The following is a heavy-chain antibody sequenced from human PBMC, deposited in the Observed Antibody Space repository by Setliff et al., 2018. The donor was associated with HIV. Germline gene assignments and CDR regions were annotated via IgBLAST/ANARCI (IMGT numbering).Heavy chain of an antibody. Sequence: GASVKVSCKASGGTFNSYAINWVRQAPGRGLEWMGGIIPVFGTANYAQNFQGRVTITADESTSTAYMELSSLRSENTAVYYCARGMYSSGWYDAFDIWGQGTMVTVSS. V-gene: IGHV1-69*13. CDR3: ARGMYSSGWYDAFDI. J-gene: IGHJ3*02. CDR2: IIPVFGTA. D-gene: IGHD6-19*01. CDR1: GGTFNSYA.